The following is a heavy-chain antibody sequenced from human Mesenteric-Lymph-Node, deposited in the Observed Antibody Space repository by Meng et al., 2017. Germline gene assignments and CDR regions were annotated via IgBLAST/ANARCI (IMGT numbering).Heavy chain of an antibody. J-gene: IGHJ3*02. V-gene: IGHV4-38-2*02. D-gene: IGHD6-19*01. CDR3: ARDLSIAVTNDAFDI. CDR2: INHSGST. CDR1: GYSISGGYY. Sequence: SETLSLTCTVSGYSISGGYYWGWIRQPPGKGLEWIGSINHSGSTYYNPSLKSRATISVDTSKNQFSLKLNFVTAADTAVYYCARDLSIAVTNDAFDIWGQGTMVTVSS.